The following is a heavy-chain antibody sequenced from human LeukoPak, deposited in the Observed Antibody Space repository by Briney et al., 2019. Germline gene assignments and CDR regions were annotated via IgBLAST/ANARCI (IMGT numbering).Heavy chain of an antibody. D-gene: IGHD4-23*01. CDR1: GFTFSNAW. J-gene: IGHJ3*02. V-gene: IGHV3-74*03. CDR3: ARDKYGGNSNAFDI. Sequence: PGGSLRLSCAASGFTFSNAWMHWVRQAPGKELVWVSGISGDGYSTKYADSVKGRFTISRDNARNTLYLQMNSLRAEDTAMYFCARDKYGGNSNAFDIWGQGTMVTVSS. CDR2: ISGDGYST.